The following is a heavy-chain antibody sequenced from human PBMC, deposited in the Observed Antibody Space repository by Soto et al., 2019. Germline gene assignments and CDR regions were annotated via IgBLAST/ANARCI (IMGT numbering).Heavy chain of an antibody. CDR1: GFTFSGSA. CDR2: IRSKANSYAT. J-gene: IGHJ4*02. Sequence: GGSLRLSCAASGFTFSGSAMHLVRQASGKGLEWVGRIRSKANSYATAYAASVKGRFTISRDDSKNTAYLQMNSLKTEDTAVYYCTRQETGSDYWGQGTLVTVSS. V-gene: IGHV3-73*01. D-gene: IGHD2-15*01. CDR3: TRQETGSDY.